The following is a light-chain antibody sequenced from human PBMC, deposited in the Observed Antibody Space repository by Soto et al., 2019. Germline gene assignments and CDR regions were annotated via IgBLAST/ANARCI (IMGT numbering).Light chain of an antibody. J-gene: IGKJ1*01. CDR1: QSISSW. Sequence: DIQMTQSPSTLSPSVGDRVTITCRASQSISSWLAWYQQKPGKAPKLLIYDASSLESGVPSRFSGSGSGTEFTLTISSLQPDDFATYYCQQYNSYGTFGQGTKVDIK. CDR3: QQYNSYGT. CDR2: DAS. V-gene: IGKV1-5*01.